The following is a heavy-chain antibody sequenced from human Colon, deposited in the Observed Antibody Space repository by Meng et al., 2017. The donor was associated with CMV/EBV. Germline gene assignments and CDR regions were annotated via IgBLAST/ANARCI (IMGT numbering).Heavy chain of an antibody. CDR3: ATDTLARGVIEYFYGMDV. CDR1: GGTFLSYG. V-gene: IGHV1-69*06. D-gene: IGHD3-10*01. CDR2: IIPVIGTT. Sequence: SVKVSCKASGGTFLSYGYSWVRQAPGQGLEWMGGIIPVIGTTNYAQKFQGRVTITADRSTSTAYLELSGLRSEDTAVYYCATDTLARGVIEYFYGMDVWGQGTTVTVS. J-gene: IGHJ6*02.